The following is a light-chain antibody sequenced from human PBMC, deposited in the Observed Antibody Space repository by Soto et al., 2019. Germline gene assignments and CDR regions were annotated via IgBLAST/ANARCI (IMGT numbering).Light chain of an antibody. Sequence: AIRMTQSPSSLSASTGDRVTITCRASQGISSYLAWYQQKPGKAPKLLIYAASTLQSGVPSRFSCSGSGTDFTLTISRLRPEDFATYYCQKYYSYPCTFGQGTKVEIK. V-gene: IGKV1-8*01. J-gene: IGKJ1*01. CDR3: QKYYSYPCT. CDR1: QGISSY. CDR2: AAS.